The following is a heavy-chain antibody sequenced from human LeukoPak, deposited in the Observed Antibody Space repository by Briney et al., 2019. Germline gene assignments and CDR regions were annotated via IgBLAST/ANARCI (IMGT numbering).Heavy chain of an antibody. CDR2: INHSGST. Sequence: SETLSLTCAVYGGSFSGYYWSWIRQPPGKGLEWIGEINHSGSTNYNPSLKSRVTISVDTSKNQFSLKLSSVTAADTAVYYCARGRGVAQYMDVWGKGTTVTVSS. CDR3: ARGRGVAQYMDV. D-gene: IGHD5-12*01. J-gene: IGHJ6*03. CDR1: GGSFSGYY. V-gene: IGHV4-34*01.